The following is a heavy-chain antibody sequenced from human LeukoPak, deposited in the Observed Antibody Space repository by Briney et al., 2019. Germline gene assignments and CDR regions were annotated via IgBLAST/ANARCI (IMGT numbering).Heavy chain of an antibody. CDR3: GRVRGATEGGVDY. V-gene: IGHV4-34*01. Sequence: PSETLSLTCAVYGGSFSGYYWSWIRQPPGKGLEWIGEINHSGSTNYNPSLKSRVTISVDTSKNQFSLKLSSVTAADTAVYYCGRVRGATEGGVDYWGRGTLVTVSS. CDR1: GGSFSGYY. D-gene: IGHD1-26*01. J-gene: IGHJ4*02. CDR2: INHSGST.